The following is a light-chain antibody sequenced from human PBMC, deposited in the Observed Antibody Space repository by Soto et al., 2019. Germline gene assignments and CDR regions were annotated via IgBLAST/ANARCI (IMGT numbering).Light chain of an antibody. CDR1: QSVSSF. CDR2: GAS. Sequence: EIVLTQSPATLSLSPGERATLSCRASQSVSSFLAWYQQKPGHAPRLLIYGASTRATAIPPRFSGSGSGTEFTLTISGLQSEDFAVYYCQQYNDWPPYTFGQGTKVDVK. V-gene: IGKV3-15*01. CDR3: QQYNDWPPYT. J-gene: IGKJ2*01.